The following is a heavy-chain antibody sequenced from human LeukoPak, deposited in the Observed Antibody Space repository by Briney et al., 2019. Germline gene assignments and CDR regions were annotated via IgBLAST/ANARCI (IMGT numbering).Heavy chain of an antibody. J-gene: IGHJ3*02. D-gene: IGHD6-6*01. CDR1: GYTFTSYD. Sequence: ASVKVSCKASGYTFTSYDINWLRQATGQGLEWMGWMNPNSGNTGYAQKFQGRVTITRNTSISTAYMELSSLRSEDTAVYYCARARSIAARGAFDIWGQGTMVTVSS. V-gene: IGHV1-8*03. CDR2: MNPNSGNT. CDR3: ARARSIAARGAFDI.